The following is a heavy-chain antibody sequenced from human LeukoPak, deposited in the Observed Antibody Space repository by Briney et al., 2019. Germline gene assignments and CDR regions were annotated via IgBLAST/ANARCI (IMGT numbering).Heavy chain of an antibody. CDR1: GFTFSDYY. CDR2: ISSSGSTI. CDR3: ARVRVKVVVAATHFDY. V-gene: IGHV3-11*01. D-gene: IGHD2-15*01. Sequence: GGSLRLSCAASGFTFSDYYMSWLRQAPGKGLEWVSYISSSGSTIYYADSVKGRFTISRDNAKNSLYLQMNSLRAEDTAVYYCARVRVKVVVAATHFDYWGQGTLVTVSS. J-gene: IGHJ4*02.